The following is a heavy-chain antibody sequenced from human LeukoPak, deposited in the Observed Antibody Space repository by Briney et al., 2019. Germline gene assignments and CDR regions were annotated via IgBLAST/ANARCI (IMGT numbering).Heavy chain of an antibody. Sequence: GRSLRLSCAASGFTFSSYAMSWVRQAPGKGLEWVSGISWSSGTIHYADYVKGRFTISRDNAKNSLYLQMNSVTAEDTALYYCAKDGDTSYKMLCYFDLWGRGTLVTVSS. V-gene: IGHV3-9*01. D-gene: IGHD3-16*01. CDR2: ISWSSGTI. J-gene: IGHJ2*01. CDR1: GFTFSSYA. CDR3: AKDGDTSYKMLCYFDL.